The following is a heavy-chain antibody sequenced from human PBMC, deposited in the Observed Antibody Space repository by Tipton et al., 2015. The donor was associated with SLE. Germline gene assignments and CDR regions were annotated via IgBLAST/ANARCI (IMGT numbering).Heavy chain of an antibody. CDR1: GFDFSSSR. J-gene: IGHJ6*02. CDR3: AKGRRWAYYYGMDV. Sequence: SLRLSCAASGFDFSSSRMYWVRQSPGEGLEWGSSISGNGDNAYFPDSLKGRVTLSRDNSKNTLYLEMNSLRVDDTAVYYCAKGRRWAYYYGMDVWGQGTKVTVSS. V-gene: IGHV3-23*01. D-gene: IGHD5-24*01. CDR2: ISGNGDNA.